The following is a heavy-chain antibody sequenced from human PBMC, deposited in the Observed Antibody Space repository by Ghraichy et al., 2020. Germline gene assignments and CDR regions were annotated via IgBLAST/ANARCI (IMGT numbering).Heavy chain of an antibody. CDR3: AGGIAVRLPQGYYYGMDV. J-gene: IGHJ6*02. V-gene: IGHV1-18*01. CDR1: GYTFSSYG. CDR2: ISGYNGNA. D-gene: IGHD6-19*01. Sequence: ASVKVSCKASGYTFSSYGINWVRQAPGQGLEWMGWISGYNGNANYAQKLQARVTMTTDTSTSTAYMELRSLRSDDTAVYYCAGGIAVRLPQGYYYGMDVWGQGTTVTVSS.